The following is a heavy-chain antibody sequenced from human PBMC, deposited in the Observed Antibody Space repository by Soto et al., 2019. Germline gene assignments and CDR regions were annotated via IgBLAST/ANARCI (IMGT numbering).Heavy chain of an antibody. J-gene: IGHJ6*02. D-gene: IGHD3-3*01. CDR2: IIPIFGTA. Sequence: SVKVSCRASGGTFSSYAISWVRQAPGQGLEWMGGIIPIFGTANYAQKFQGRVTITADESTSTAYMELSSLRSEDTAVYYCARATTIFGVAAYGMDVWGQGTTVTVSS. CDR3: ARATTIFGVAAYGMDV. V-gene: IGHV1-69*13. CDR1: GGTFSSYA.